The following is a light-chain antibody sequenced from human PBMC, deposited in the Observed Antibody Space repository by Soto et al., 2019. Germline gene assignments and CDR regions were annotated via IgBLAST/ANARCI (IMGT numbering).Light chain of an antibody. CDR2: GAS. CDR3: QKYNSWPPIT. V-gene: IGKV3-15*01. J-gene: IGKJ5*01. Sequence: EIVMQQSPATLSVSPGEGFTLSCRASQSVPSRIAWYQQKPGQAPSLLIYGASTRATGVPDRFSGTGSGTEFTLTIRSLKSEDYAVYYCQKYNSWPPITVGKGKRLGIK. CDR1: QSVPSR.